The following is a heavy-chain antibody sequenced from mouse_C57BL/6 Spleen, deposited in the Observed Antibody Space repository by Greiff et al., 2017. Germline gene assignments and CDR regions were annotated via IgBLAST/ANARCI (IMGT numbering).Heavy chain of an antibody. CDR1: GFTFSSYG. Sequence: EVKLVESGGDLVKPGGSLKLSCAASGFTFSSYGMSWVRQTPGKRLEWVATISTGGSYTDYPDSVKGRVPISRDNATNTLYLQMSSLKSEDKAIYCCARHQDGYDGGDFDYWGQGTTLTVSS. CDR3: ARHQDGYDGGDFDY. D-gene: IGHD2-2*01. J-gene: IGHJ2*01. CDR2: ISTGGSYT. V-gene: IGHV5-6*01.